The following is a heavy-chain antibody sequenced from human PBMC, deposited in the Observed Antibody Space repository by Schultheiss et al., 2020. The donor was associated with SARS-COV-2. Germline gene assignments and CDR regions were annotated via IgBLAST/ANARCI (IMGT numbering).Heavy chain of an antibody. CDR3: ARGQGTLHEYYYYYGMDV. Sequence: SQTLSLTCTVTGGSISSYYWSWIRQPPGKGLEWIGYIHHSGTTKYNPSLKSRVTMSVDTSKNQFSLKLSSVTAADTAVYYCARGQGTLHEYYYYYGMDVWGQGTTVTVSS. CDR2: IHHSGTT. J-gene: IGHJ6*02. V-gene: IGHV4-59*12. CDR1: GGSISSYY.